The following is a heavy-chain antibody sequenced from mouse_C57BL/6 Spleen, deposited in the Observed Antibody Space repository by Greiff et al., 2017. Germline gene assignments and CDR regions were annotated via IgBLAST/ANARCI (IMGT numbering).Heavy chain of an antibody. V-gene: IGHV14-3*01. D-gene: IGHD1-1*01. CDR2: IDPANGNT. CDR1: GFNIKNTY. J-gene: IGHJ2*01. Sequence: VQLKESVAELVRPGASVKLSCTASGFNIKNTYMHWVKQRPEQGLEWIGRIDPANGNTKYAPKFQGKATITADTSSNTAYLQLSSLTSEDTAIYYCARSGYASSYVDHFDYGGQGTTLTVSS. CDR3: ARSGYASSYVDHFDY.